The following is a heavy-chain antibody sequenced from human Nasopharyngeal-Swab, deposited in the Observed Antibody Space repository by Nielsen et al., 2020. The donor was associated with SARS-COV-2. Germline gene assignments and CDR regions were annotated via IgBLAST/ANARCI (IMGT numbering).Heavy chain of an antibody. CDR3: AKGSPDLFSLYDSSGYSPRYFDY. D-gene: IGHD3-22*01. V-gene: IGHV3-30*18. J-gene: IGHJ4*02. Sequence: SLKISCAASGFTFSSYGMHWVRLTPAKGLEWVAVISYDGSNEYYADSVKGRLTISRDNSKNTLYLQMNSLRAEDTAVYYCAKGSPDLFSLYDSSGYSPRYFDYWGQGTLVTVSS. CDR1: GFTFSSYG. CDR2: ISYDGSNE.